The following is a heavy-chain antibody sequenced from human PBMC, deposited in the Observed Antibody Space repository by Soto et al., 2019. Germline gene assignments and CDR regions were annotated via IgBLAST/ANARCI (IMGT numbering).Heavy chain of an antibody. CDR3: VRDWRGGGENPDAFDI. CDR2: IYSGGST. V-gene: IGHV3-66*01. D-gene: IGHD3-16*01. J-gene: IGHJ3*02. Sequence: EVQLVESGGGLVQPGGSLRLSCAASGFTVSSNYMSWVRQAPGKGLEWVSVIYSGGSTYYADSVKGRFTISRDNSKNTLYLQMNSLRADGTAVYYSVRDWRGGGENPDAFDIWGQGTMVTVYS. CDR1: GFTVSSNY.